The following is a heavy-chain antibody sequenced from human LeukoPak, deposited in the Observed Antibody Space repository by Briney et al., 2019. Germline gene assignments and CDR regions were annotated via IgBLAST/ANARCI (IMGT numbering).Heavy chain of an antibody. CDR2: LWSDGSNK. CDR3: ARRLYCTSSSCHTGPGAFDI. D-gene: IGHD2-2*02. Sequence: GGSLRLSCAASGFSFSSYGMHWVRQAPGKGLEGVAVLWSDGSNKYYADSVKGRFTISRDNSKNTLYLQMNSLRAEDTAVYYCARRLYCTSSSCHTGPGAFDIWGQGTMVTVSS. V-gene: IGHV3-33*03. J-gene: IGHJ3*02. CDR1: GFSFSSYG.